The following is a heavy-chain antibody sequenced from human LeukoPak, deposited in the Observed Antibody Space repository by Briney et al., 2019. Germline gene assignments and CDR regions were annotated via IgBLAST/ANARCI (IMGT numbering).Heavy chain of an antibody. J-gene: IGHJ4*02. Sequence: SVKVSCKASGGTFSSYAISWVRQAPGQGLEWMGGIIPIFGTANYAQKFQGRVTITADESTSTAYMELSSLRSEDTAVYYCARCYCSSTRCYPQQEFDYWGQGTLVTVSS. CDR1: GGTFSSYA. V-gene: IGHV1-69*01. CDR2: IIPIFGTA. CDR3: ARCYCSSTRCYPQQEFDY. D-gene: IGHD2-2*01.